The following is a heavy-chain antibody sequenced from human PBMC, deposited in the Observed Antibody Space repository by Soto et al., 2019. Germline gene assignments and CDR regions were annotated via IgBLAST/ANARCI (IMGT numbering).Heavy chain of an antibody. D-gene: IGHD2-2*01. CDR2: ISYDGSNK. J-gene: IGHJ4*02. V-gene: IGHV3-30-3*01. CDR3: AREGPVKYCSSTSCWLDY. Sequence: GGSLRLSCSASGFTIRSYAMRWVRQAPGKGLEGVGVISYDGSNKYYADSVKGRFTISRDNSKSTLYLQMNSLRAEDTAVYYCAREGPVKYCSSTSCWLDYWGQGPLVTV. CDR1: GFTIRSYA.